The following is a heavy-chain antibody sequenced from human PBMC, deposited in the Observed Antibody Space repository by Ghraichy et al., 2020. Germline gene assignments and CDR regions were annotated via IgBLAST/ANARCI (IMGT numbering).Heavy chain of an antibody. CDR3: ARGEDLRELWPNLTEFDY. V-gene: IGHV3-30*04. Sequence: GGSLRLSCAASGFTFSSYAMHWVRQAPGKGLEWVAVISYDGSNKYYADSVKGRFTISRDNSKNTLYLQMNSLRAEDTAVYYCARGEDLRELWPNLTEFDYWGQGTLVTVSS. CDR1: GFTFSSYA. J-gene: IGHJ4*02. D-gene: IGHD1-26*01. CDR2: ISYDGSNK.